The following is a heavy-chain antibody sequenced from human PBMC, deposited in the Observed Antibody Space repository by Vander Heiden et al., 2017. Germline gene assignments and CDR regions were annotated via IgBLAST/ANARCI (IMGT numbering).Heavy chain of an antibody. J-gene: IGHJ4*02. Sequence: QVQLVQSGAEVKKPGPPVKVSCMTYVDTFSRYAISWVRQARGQGLEWMGGITPMFGTANYAQKFQGRVTITADESTRTVYMEMRSLRSEDTAVYYCARGYDSGSYYYHYWGQGTLITVAS. CDR1: VDTFSRYA. CDR3: ARGYDSGSYYYHY. V-gene: IGHV1-69*01. CDR2: ITPMFGTA. D-gene: IGHD3-10*01.